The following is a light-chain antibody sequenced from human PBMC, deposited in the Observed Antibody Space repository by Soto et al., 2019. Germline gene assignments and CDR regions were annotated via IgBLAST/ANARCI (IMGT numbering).Light chain of an antibody. Sequence: EIVLTQSPGTLSLSPGERATLFCRASESVSSSYLAWYQQKPGQAPRLLIYGASSRASGTPDRFSGSGSGTAFTGTAFTLTISGLEPEDSAVYYCQQYDNTPWTFGQGTKVES. CDR1: ESVSSSY. J-gene: IGKJ1*01. CDR2: GAS. V-gene: IGKV3-20*01. CDR3: QQYDNTPWT.